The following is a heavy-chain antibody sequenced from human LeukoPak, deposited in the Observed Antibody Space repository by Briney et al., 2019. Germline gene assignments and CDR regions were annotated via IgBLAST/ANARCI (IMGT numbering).Heavy chain of an antibody. J-gene: IGHJ3*02. D-gene: IGHD2-8*01. V-gene: IGHV6-1*01. Sequence: SQTLSLTCAISGDSVFSRAASWNWIRQSPSRGLEWLGRTYYRSKWYSEYAGSVRGRITIDADTSKNQFFLQLHSVTPEGMAVYYCARDAGNHVLQAFDIWGQGTMVTVSS. CDR3: ARDAGNHVLQAFDI. CDR2: TYYRSKWYS. CDR1: GDSVFSRAAS.